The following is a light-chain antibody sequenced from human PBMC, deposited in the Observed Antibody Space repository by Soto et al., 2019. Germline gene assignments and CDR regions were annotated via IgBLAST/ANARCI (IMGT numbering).Light chain of an antibody. CDR1: QSISSW. J-gene: IGKJ1*01. V-gene: IGKV1-5*01. CDR3: LQHSTYSQT. CDR2: DAS. Sequence: DIQMTQSPSTLSASVGDRVTITCRASQSISSWLALYQQKPGRAPKLLIFDASSLVSGAPSRFSVSGFGPEFTLTISSLQTDDFGSYYCLQHSTYSQTFGQENKVDIK.